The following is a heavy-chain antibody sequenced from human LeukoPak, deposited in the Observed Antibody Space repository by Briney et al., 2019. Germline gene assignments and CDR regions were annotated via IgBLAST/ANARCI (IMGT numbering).Heavy chain of an antibody. Sequence: PGGSLSLSCVVSEFPSSSLWMHWVRKPPGQGLVWVSRINTDGTTTNYADSVKGRFTISRDNAKNTLYLQMNSLRADDTAVYYCATAGNYRFDYWGQGTLVTVSS. J-gene: IGHJ4*02. CDR2: INTDGTTT. CDR3: ATAGNYRFDY. CDR1: EFPSSSLW. V-gene: IGHV3-74*01. D-gene: IGHD5-24*01.